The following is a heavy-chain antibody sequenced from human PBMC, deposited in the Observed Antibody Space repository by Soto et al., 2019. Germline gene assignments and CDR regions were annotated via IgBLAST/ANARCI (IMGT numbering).Heavy chain of an antibody. CDR1: GYTFTSYG. Sequence: QVQLVQSGAEVKKPGASVKVSCKASGYTFTSYGISWVRQAPGQGLEWMGWISAYNGNTNYAQKLQGRVTMTTDTSPSTAYMELRSLRSDDTAVYYCARKVGAGHKEADYYYGMDVWGQGTTVTVSS. CDR3: ARKVGAGHKEADYYYGMDV. CDR2: ISAYNGNT. J-gene: IGHJ6*02. V-gene: IGHV1-18*01. D-gene: IGHD6-19*01.